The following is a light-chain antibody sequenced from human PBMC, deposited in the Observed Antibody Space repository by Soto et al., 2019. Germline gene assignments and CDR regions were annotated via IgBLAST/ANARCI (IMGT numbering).Light chain of an antibody. J-gene: IGKJ1*01. CDR3: QQYSSHST. Sequence: DIQMTQSPSSLSASVEDRVTITCRASQSISTWLAWYQQRPGRAPKLLIYKASSLGSGVPSRFSGSGSETEFTLTISSLQPDDFATYYCQQYSSHSTFGQGTKVDIK. V-gene: IGKV1-5*03. CDR1: QSISTW. CDR2: KAS.